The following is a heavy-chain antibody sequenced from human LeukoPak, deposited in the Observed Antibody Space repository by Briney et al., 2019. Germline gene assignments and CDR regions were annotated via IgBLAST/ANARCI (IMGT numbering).Heavy chain of an antibody. Sequence: ASVKVSCKASGYTFTGYYMHWVRQAPGQGLELMGRINPNSGGTNYAQKFQGRVTMTRDTSISTAYMELSRLRSDDTAVYYCARDPNNSSGWFVDYWGQGTLVTVSS. J-gene: IGHJ4*02. CDR1: GYTFTGYY. CDR2: INPNSGGT. D-gene: IGHD6-19*01. V-gene: IGHV1-2*06. CDR3: ARDPNNSSGWFVDY.